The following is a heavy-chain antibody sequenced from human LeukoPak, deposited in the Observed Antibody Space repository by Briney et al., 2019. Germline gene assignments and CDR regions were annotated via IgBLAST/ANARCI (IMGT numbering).Heavy chain of an antibody. CDR2: IKQDGSEK. Sequence: GGSLRLSCAASGFSFRSYWMSWVRQAPGKGPEWVADIKQDGSEKDYVDSVRGRFNISRGNAKDSLYLQMNSLGAGDTAVYYCARSGYGSGTFRNYYGLDVWGQGTTVTVSS. D-gene: IGHD3-10*01. CDR1: GFSFRSYW. J-gene: IGHJ6*02. CDR3: ARSGYGSGTFRNYYGLDV. V-gene: IGHV3-7*01.